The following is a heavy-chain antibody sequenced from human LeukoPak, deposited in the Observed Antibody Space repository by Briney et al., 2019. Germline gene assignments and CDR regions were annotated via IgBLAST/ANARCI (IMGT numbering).Heavy chain of an antibody. CDR1: GYTFTSYA. Sequence: ASVKVSCKASGYTFTSYAMHWVRQAPGQRLEWMGWINAGNGNTKYSQKFQGRVTITRDTSASTAYMELRSLKSDDTAVYYCTRGPQFLRAYSSVWPHFDNWGQGTLVTVSS. CDR2: INAGNGNT. D-gene: IGHD6-19*01. J-gene: IGHJ4*02. V-gene: IGHV1-3*01. CDR3: TRGPQFLRAYSSVWPHFDN.